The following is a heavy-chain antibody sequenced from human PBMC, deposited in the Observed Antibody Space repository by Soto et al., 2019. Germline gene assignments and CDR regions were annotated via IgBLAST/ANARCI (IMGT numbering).Heavy chain of an antibody. J-gene: IGHJ5*02. CDR1: GFTFSNYG. CDR3: ARDASDIVVVVAATPAGNWFDP. CDR2: ILYDGSNK. V-gene: IGHV3-30*03. D-gene: IGHD2-15*01. Sequence: LRLSCAASGFTFSNYGMHWVRQTPGKGLEWVALILYDGSNKYYADSVKGRFTISRDNSKNTLYLQVSSLRAEDTAVYYCARDASDIVVVVAATPAGNWFDPWGQGTLVTVS.